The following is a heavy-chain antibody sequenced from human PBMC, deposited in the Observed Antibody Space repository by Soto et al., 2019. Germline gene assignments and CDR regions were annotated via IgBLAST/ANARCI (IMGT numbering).Heavy chain of an antibody. CDR3: ARDLIPRDYGDSNWFDP. V-gene: IGHV4-30-4*01. CDR2: IYYSGST. J-gene: IGHJ5*02. Sequence: SETLSLTCTVSGGSISSGDYYWSWIRQPPGKGLEWIGYIYYSGSTYYNPSLKSRVTISVDTSKNQFSLKLSSVTAADTAVYYCARDLIPRDYGDSNWFDPWGQGTLVTVSS. CDR1: GGSISSGDYY. D-gene: IGHD4-17*01.